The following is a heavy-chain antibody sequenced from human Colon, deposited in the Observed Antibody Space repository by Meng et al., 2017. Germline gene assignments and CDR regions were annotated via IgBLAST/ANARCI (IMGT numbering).Heavy chain of an antibody. CDR3: ARHGGYYQDY. CDR1: GGSTTTNSY. D-gene: IGHD4-23*01. Sequence: QGQLLESGPGLVKPSGTLSLTCAVSGGSTTTNSYWSWVRQSPEKGLEWIGQIDHRGDPYYNPSLKSRVTMSVDRSKSQVSLQLTSVTAADTAVYYCARHGGYYQDYWGQGTLVTVSS. CDR2: IDHRGDP. J-gene: IGHJ4*02. V-gene: IGHV4-4*02.